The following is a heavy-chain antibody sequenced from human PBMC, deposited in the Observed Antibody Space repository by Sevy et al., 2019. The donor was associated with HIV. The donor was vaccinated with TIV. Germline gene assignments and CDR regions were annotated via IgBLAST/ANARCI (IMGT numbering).Heavy chain of an antibody. CDR2: ISSSSHYI. D-gene: IGHD3-22*01. V-gene: IGHV3-21*01. J-gene: IGHJ4*02. CDR3: ARSGKYYDTSGYH. CDR1: GFTFSSYY. Sequence: WGSLRLSCAASGFTFSSYYMNWVRQAPGKGLEWVSSISSSSHYIYYADSVKGRFTISRDDARNSLSLQMNSLRAEDTAVYYCARSGKYYDTSGYHWGQGTLVTVSS.